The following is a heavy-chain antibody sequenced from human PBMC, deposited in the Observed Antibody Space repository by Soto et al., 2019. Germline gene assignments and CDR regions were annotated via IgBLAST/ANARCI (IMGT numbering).Heavy chain of an antibody. CDR2: IIPIFGTA. Sequence: SVKVSCKASGGTFSSYAISWVRQAPGQGLEWMGGIIPIFGTANYAQKFQGRVTITADESTSTAYMELSSLRSEDTAVYYCARDGSYCGGDCYSLPGNCFDPWGQGTLVTVSS. CDR3: ARDGSYCGGDCYSLPGNCFDP. CDR1: GGTFSSYA. V-gene: IGHV1-69*13. D-gene: IGHD2-21*02. J-gene: IGHJ5*02.